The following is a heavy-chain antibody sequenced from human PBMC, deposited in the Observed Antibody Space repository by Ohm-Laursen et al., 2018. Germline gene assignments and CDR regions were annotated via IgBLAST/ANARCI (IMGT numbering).Heavy chain of an antibody. CDR3: ARRGVTGAFDI. J-gene: IGHJ3*02. CDR2: IKEDGSQK. D-gene: IGHD3-10*01. V-gene: IGHV3-7*01. Sequence: SLRLSCSASGFTFSDYWMSWVRQAPGKGLEWVADIKEDGSQKYYVDSVKGRFTISRDNAKNSLYLQMNSLRAEDTAVYYCARRGVTGAFDIWGQGTMVTVSS. CDR1: GFTFSDYW.